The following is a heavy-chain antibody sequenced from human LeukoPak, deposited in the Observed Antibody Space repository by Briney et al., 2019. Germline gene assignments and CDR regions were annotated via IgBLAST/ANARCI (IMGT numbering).Heavy chain of an antibody. CDR1: GYSFTTYW. J-gene: IGHJ4*02. CDR2: IYPGDSDT. Sequence: HGESLKISCKGSGYSFTTYWIGWVRQMPGKGLEWMGIIYPGDSDTRYSPSFQGQVTISADKSTSTAYLQWSSLKASDTAMYYCARARYCSGGSCYAEYWGQGTLVTVSS. D-gene: IGHD2-15*01. CDR3: ARARYCSGGSCYAEY. V-gene: IGHV5-51*01.